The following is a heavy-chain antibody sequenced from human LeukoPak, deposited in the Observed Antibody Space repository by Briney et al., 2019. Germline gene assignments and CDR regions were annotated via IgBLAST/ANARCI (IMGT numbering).Heavy chain of an antibody. CDR3: ARDHYYGSDFDY. Sequence: GGSLRLSCAASGFTFSSYNMNWVRRAPGKGLEWVSYISSRSSTIYYADSVKGRFTISRDNAKNSLYLQMNSLRAEDTAVYFCARDHYYGSDFDYWGQGTLVTVSS. D-gene: IGHD3-10*01. CDR1: GFTFSSYN. J-gene: IGHJ4*02. V-gene: IGHV3-48*01. CDR2: ISSRSSTI.